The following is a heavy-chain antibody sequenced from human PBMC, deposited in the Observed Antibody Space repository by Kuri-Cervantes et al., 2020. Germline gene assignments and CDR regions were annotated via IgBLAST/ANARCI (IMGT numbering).Heavy chain of an antibody. J-gene: IGHJ6*03. CDR1: GGSFSGYY. D-gene: IGHD2-2*01. CDR2: INHSGST. V-gene: IGHV4-34*01. Sequence: SETLSLTCAVYGGSFSGYYWRWIRQPPGKGLEWIGKINHSGSTNYNPSLKSRVTISVDTSKNQFSLKLSSVTAADTAVYYCARGLCSSTSCYMDVWGKGTTVTVSS. CDR3: ARGLCSSTSCYMDV.